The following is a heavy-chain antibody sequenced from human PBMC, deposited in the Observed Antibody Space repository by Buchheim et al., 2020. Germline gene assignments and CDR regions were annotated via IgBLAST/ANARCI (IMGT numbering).Heavy chain of an antibody. J-gene: IGHJ5*01. V-gene: IGHV4-39*01. CDR2: IYYSGST. D-gene: IGHD3-9*01. Sequence: QLQLQESGPGLVKPSETLSLTCTVSGGSISSSSYYWGWIRQPPGKGLEWIGSIYYSGSTYYNPSLKSRVTISVDTSKNQFSLKLSSVTAADTAVYYCASMYYDILTGYLNWFDPWGQGTL. CDR1: GGSISSSSYY. CDR3: ASMYYDILTGYLNWFDP.